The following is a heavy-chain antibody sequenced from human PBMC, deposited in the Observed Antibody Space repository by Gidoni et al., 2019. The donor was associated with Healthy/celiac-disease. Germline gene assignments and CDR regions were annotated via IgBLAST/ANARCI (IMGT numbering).Heavy chain of an antibody. CDR1: RFTFSSYE. CDR2: ISSSGSTI. J-gene: IGHJ3*02. V-gene: IGHV3-48*03. CDR3: VGGGSGWYRI. Sequence: EVQLVESGGGLVQPGGSLRRSCAASRFTFSSYEMNWVRQGPGKGLEWVSYISSSGSTIYYADSVKGRFTISRDNAKNSLYLQMNSLRAEDTAVYYCVGGGSGWYRIWGQGTMVTVSS. D-gene: IGHD6-19*01.